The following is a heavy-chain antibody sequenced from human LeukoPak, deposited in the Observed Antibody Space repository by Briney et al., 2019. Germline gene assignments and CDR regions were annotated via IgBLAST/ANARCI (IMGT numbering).Heavy chain of an antibody. CDR2: IIPIFGTA. J-gene: IGHJ3*02. CDR3: TRPPYSGSRDAFDI. V-gene: IGHV1-69*13. Sequence: SVKVSCKASGYTFTSYAISWVRQAPGQGLEWMGGIIPIFGTANYAQKFQGRVTITADESTSTAYMELSSLRSEDTAVYYCTRPPYSGSRDAFDIWGQGTMVTVSS. CDR1: GYTFTSYA. D-gene: IGHD1-26*01.